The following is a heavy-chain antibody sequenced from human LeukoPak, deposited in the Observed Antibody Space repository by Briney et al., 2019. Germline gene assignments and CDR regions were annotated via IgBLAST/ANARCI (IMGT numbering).Heavy chain of an antibody. Sequence: KPGGSLRLSCAASGFIFSVYYMSWLRQATGKGVEGGSYISSSSSYTVSADSVKGRFTIYRDNATNSLYLQMNSISTEDTSVYYCARFSFDILTGYYPFDYWGQGTLVTVSS. V-gene: IGHV3-11*03. CDR1: GFIFSVYY. J-gene: IGHJ4*02. CDR3: ARFSFDILTGYYPFDY. CDR2: ISSSSSYT. D-gene: IGHD3-9*01.